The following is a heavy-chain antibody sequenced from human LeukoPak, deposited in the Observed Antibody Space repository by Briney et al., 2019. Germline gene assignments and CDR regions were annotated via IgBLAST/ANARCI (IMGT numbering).Heavy chain of an antibody. Sequence: GASVKVSCKVSGYTLTELSMHWVRQAPGKGLEGMGGFDPEDGETIYAQKFQGRVTMTEDTSTDTAYMELSSLRSEDTAVYYCATLGSGWYYFDYWGQGTLVTVSP. CDR2: FDPEDGET. J-gene: IGHJ4*02. V-gene: IGHV1-24*01. CDR3: ATLGSGWYYFDY. CDR1: GYTLTELS. D-gene: IGHD6-19*01.